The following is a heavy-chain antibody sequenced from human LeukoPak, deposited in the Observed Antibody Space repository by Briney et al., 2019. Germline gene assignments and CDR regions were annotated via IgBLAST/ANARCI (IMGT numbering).Heavy chain of an antibody. CDR1: GFTFDDYG. D-gene: IGHD6-6*01. Sequence: GGSLRLSCAASGFTFDDYGMSWVRQAPGKGLEWVSGINWNGGSTYYADSVKGRFTISRDNSKNSLYLQMNSLRAEDTALYYCAKDAGYSSSSRGYYYYYYYMDVWGKGTTVTVSS. CDR2: INWNGGST. CDR3: AKDAGYSSSSRGYYYYYYYMDV. V-gene: IGHV3-43D*03. J-gene: IGHJ6*03.